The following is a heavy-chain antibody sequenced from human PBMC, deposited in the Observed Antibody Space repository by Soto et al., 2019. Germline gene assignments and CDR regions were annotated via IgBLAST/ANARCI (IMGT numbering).Heavy chain of an antibody. CDR1: GESINGYY. CDR2: VYFSGSN. D-gene: IGHD6-13*01. V-gene: IGHV4-59*01. CDR3: ARSIATPGTNIDY. Sequence: QVQLQESGPGLVRPSETLSLTCTVSGESINGYYWSWIRQPPGKGLEWIGYVYFSGSNNYNPSLKSRVTISVNPSKQQVSLRLSSVTAADTAVYYCARSIATPGTNIDYWGQGTLVTVSS. J-gene: IGHJ4*02.